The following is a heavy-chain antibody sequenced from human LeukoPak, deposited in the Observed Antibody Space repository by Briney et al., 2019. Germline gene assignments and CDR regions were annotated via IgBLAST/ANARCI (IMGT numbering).Heavy chain of an antibody. V-gene: IGHV3-21*01. CDR3: ARDRGGMDV. J-gene: IGHJ6*02. Sequence: GGSLRLSCAASGFTFSSYSMNWVRQAPGKGLEWVSFISSSSSYIYYADLVKGRFTISRDNAKNSPYLQMNSLRAEDTAVYYCARDRGGMDVWGQGTTVTVSS. CDR2: ISSSSSYI. CDR1: GFTFSSYS.